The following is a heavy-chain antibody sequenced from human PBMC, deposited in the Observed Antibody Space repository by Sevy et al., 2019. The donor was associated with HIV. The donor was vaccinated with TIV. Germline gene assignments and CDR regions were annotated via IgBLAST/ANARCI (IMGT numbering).Heavy chain of an antibody. CDR2: IYPGDSDT. V-gene: IGHV5-51*03. CDR1: GYSFTRYW. CDR3: TRGYYGSGSYYNNFFDY. D-gene: IGHD3-10*01. Sequence: KQRESLKISCEGSGYSFTRYWIGWVRQMPGKGLEWMGIIYPGDSDTRYSPSFQGQVTISADKSIRTAYLQWSSLKASDTAMYFCTRGYYGSGSYYNNFFDYWGQGTLVTVSS. J-gene: IGHJ4*02.